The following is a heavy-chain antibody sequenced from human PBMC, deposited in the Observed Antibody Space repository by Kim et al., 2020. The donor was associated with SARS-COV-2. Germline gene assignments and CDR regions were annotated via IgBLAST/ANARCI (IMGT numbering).Heavy chain of an antibody. CDR2: T. CDR3: ANPTPRISLAY. Sequence: TYYADSVKGRFTISRDNSKNTLYLQMNSLRAEDTAVYYCANPTPRISLAYWGQGTLVTVSS. D-gene: IGHD3-10*01. J-gene: IGHJ4*02. V-gene: IGHV3-23*01.